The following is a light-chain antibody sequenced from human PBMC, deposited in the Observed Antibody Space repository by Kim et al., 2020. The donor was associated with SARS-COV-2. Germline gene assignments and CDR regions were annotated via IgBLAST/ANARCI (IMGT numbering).Light chain of an antibody. CDR3: QQSYSTPRT. V-gene: IGKV1-39*01. CDR1: QTSYSY. CDR2: AAS. Sequence: AVVGGKGRHPWRGKQTSYSYFNWDPERTGKAPTLLVYAASSLTSGVPSRFSGSGSGTDFSLTISSLQPEDFATYYCQQSYSTPRTFGQGTKVDIK. J-gene: IGKJ1*01.